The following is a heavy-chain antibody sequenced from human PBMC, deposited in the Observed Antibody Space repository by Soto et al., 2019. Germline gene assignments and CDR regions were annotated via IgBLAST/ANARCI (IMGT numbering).Heavy chain of an antibody. Sequence: AAVKVSCKAAGYTLTSYDINWVRQATGQGLEWMGWMNPNSGNTGYAQKFQGRVTMTRNTSISTAYMELSSLRSEDTAVYYCARTPAGRGYSYGLTFDYWGQGTLVTVSS. CDR3: ARTPAGRGYSYGLTFDY. V-gene: IGHV1-8*01. D-gene: IGHD5-18*01. J-gene: IGHJ4*02. CDR1: GYTLTSYD. CDR2: MNPNSGNT.